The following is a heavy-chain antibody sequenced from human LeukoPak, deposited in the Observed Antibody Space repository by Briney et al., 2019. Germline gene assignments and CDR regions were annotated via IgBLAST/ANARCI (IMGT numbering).Heavy chain of an antibody. J-gene: IGHJ4*02. CDR2: IYYSGST. CDR1: GGSISSYY. D-gene: IGHD3-10*01. V-gene: IGHV4-59*08. CDR3: ARAGYYASGTGTAIDY. Sequence: PSETLSLTCTVSGGSISSYYWSWIRQPPGKGLEWIGYIYYSGSTNYNPSLKSRVTISVDTSKNQFSLKLSSVTAADTAVYYCARAGYYASGTGTAIDYWGQGTLVTV.